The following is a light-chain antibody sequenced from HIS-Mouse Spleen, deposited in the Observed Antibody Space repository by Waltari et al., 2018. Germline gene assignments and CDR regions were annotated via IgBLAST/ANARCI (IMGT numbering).Light chain of an antibody. CDR2: KDS. CDR1: AFPKQY. J-gene: IGLJ1*01. CDR3: QSADSSGTYYV. V-gene: IGLV3-25*03. Sequence: SYELTQPPSVSVSPGQTARITCSGDAFPKQYAYWYQQKPGQAPVLVIYKDSERPSGIPERFSGSSSGTTVTLTISGVQAEDEADYYCQSADSSGTYYVFGTGTKVTVL.